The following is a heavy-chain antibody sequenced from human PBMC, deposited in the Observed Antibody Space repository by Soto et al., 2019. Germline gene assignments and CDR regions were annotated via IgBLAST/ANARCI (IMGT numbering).Heavy chain of an antibody. D-gene: IGHD1-1*01. CDR3: TRDRAYNRFDF. CDR1: GFTFSDSW. CDR2: INEDGSVK. J-gene: IGHJ4*02. V-gene: IGHV3-7*01. Sequence: GGSLRLSCVDSGFTFSDSWMAWVRQLPGRGLEWVANINEDGSVKNYVDPVRGRFTVSRDNAKNSLYLQMNSLRADDTALYYCTRDRAYNRFDFWGQGTLVTVSS.